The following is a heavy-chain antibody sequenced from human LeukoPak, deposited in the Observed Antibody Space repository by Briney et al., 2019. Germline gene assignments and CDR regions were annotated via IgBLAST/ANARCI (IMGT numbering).Heavy chain of an antibody. Sequence: GRSLRLSCAASGFTFSSYGMHWVRQAPGKGLEWVAVIWYGGSNKYYADSVKGRFTISRDNSKNTLYLQMNSLRAEDTAVYYCARVRPNYYDSSDAFDIWGQGTMVTVSS. CDR2: IWYGGSNK. CDR3: ARVRPNYYDSSDAFDI. CDR1: GFTFSSYG. V-gene: IGHV3-33*01. D-gene: IGHD3-22*01. J-gene: IGHJ3*02.